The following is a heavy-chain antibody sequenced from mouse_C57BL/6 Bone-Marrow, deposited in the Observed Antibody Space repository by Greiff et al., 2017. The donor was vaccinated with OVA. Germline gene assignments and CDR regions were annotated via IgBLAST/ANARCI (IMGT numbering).Heavy chain of an antibody. CDR2: IYWDDDK. Sequence: QVTLKVCGPGILQSSQTLSLTCSFSGFSLSTSGMGVSWIRQPSGKGLEWLAHIYWDDDKRYNPSLKSRLTLAKDTSRNQVFLKLTSVYTADTATYYCARSMDYDGGCAYWGQGTLVTVSA. D-gene: IGHD2-4*01. CDR3: ARSMDYDGGCAY. J-gene: IGHJ3*01. CDR1: GFSLSTSGMG. V-gene: IGHV8-12*01.